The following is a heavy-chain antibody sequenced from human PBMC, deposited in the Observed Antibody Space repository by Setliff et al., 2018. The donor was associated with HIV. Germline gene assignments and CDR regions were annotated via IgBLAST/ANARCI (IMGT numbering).Heavy chain of an antibody. CDR1: DFTFSNSA. CDR2: ISGDSSSA. J-gene: IGHJ3*01. Sequence: GGSLRLSCVGSDFTFSNSAMSWVRQAPGKGLEWVSVISGDSSSAQSTDSVRGRFTVFRDNSKKTMYLQMNSLRTDDTAMYYCAKRTTASGGPFDLWGPGTMVTVSS. D-gene: IGHD2-15*01. CDR3: AKRTTASGGPFDL. V-gene: IGHV3-23*03.